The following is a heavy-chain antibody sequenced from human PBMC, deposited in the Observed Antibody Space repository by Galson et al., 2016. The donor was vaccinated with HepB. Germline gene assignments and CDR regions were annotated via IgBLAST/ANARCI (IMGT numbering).Heavy chain of an antibody. Sequence: LRLSCAASGFTFSTYTMNWVRQAPGKGLEWVSSISGTRNYIKYADPVKGRFTIYRDNAMNSLYLQMNSLRAEDTAVYYCATLAATPHGDYWGQGTLVTVSS. CDR1: GFTFSTYT. D-gene: IGHD2-15*01. CDR3: ATLAATPHGDY. J-gene: IGHJ4*02. CDR2: ISGTRNYI. V-gene: IGHV3-21*01.